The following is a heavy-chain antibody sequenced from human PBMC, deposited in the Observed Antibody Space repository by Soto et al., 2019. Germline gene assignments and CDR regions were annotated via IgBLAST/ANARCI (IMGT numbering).Heavy chain of an antibody. CDR3: ARQSDFWSDSYSLDP. D-gene: IGHD3-3*01. CDR1: GGSLSSRNYY. V-gene: IGHV4-39*01. Sequence: QLQLQESGPGRVKPSETLSLTCTVSGGSLSSRNYYWGWVRQPPGKGLEWIGSIYYNGFSYYNPSLRTRVTISLDTAKSQLSLTGRSVTATDTAVYYCARQSDFWSDSYSLDPWGQGTLVNVSS. CDR2: IYYNGFS. J-gene: IGHJ5*02.